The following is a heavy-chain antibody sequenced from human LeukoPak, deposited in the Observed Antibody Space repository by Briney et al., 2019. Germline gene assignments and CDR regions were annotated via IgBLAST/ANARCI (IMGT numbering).Heavy chain of an antibody. Sequence: GGSLRLSCAASGFTFSSYGMHWVRQAPGKGLEWVAVIWYDRSNKYYADSVKGRFTISRDNSKNTLYLQMNSLRAEDTAVYYCAKDLDLYYDSSGHDYWGQGTLVTVSS. CDR1: GFTFSSYG. V-gene: IGHV3-33*06. D-gene: IGHD3-22*01. J-gene: IGHJ4*02. CDR2: IWYDRSNK. CDR3: AKDLDLYYDSSGHDY.